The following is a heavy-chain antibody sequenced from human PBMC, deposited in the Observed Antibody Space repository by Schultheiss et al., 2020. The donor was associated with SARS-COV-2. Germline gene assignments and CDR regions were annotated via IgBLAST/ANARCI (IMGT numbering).Heavy chain of an antibody. V-gene: IGHV3-23*01. D-gene: IGHD3-16*01. CDR1: GFTVSSNY. CDR2: ISGSGGST. J-gene: IGHJ4*02. Sequence: SCAASGFTVSSNYMSWVRQAPGKGLEWVSAISGSGGSTYYADSVKGRFTISRDNSKNTLYLQMNSLRAEDTAVYYCAKEVGGFGYFDYWGQGTLVTVSS. CDR3: AKEVGGFGYFDY.